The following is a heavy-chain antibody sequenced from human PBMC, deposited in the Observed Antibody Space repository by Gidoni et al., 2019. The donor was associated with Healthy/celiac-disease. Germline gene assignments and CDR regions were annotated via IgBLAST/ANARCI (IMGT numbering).Heavy chain of an antibody. J-gene: IGHJ4*02. V-gene: IGHV4-34*01. CDR3: ATRDY. CDR1: GGSFSNFY. CDR2: INHSGGT. Sequence: QVQVQQWGAGLLKPSETLSLTCAVYGGSFSNFYYSWIRQPPGKGLEWIAEINHSGGTNYNPSLKSRVTISLDTSKSQFSLKLSSVTAADTAVYYCATRDYWGQGTLVTVSS.